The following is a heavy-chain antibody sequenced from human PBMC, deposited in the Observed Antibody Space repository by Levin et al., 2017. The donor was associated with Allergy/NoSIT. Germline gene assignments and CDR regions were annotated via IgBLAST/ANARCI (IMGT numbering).Heavy chain of an antibody. CDR1: GGSFSAYY. D-gene: IGHD2-8*02. Sequence: SETLSLTCAVYGGSFSAYYWSWIRQSPGKGLEWIGEINHSGSTNYNPSLKSRVAISVDTSKNQFSLKLSSVTAADTAVYYCARGAGGACYTFRCFYHYYMDVWGTGTTVTVSS. J-gene: IGHJ6*03. V-gene: IGHV4-34*01. CDR2: INHSGST. CDR3: ARGAGGACYTFRCFYHYYMDV.